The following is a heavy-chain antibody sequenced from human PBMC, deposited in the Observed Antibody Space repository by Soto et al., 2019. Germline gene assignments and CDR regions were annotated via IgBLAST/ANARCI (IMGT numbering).Heavy chain of an antibody. J-gene: IGHJ5*02. CDR3: ARSVFP. V-gene: IGHV4-31*03. Sequence: QVQLQESGPGLVKPSQTLSLTCTVSGGSISSGGYYWNWFRQHPGKGLEWIGSIYYIGSTYYNPSLNSRVTLSLDTSKNQFSLKLSSVTAADTAVYYCARSVFPWGQGTLVTVSA. CDR2: IYYIGST. CDR1: GGSISSGGYY.